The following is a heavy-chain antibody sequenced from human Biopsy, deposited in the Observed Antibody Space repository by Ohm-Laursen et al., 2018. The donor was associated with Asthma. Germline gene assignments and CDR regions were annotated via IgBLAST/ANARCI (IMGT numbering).Heavy chain of an antibody. Sequence: SVKVSCKTSGYTFNNAGITWVRQAPGQGLEWMGWISVYNGNTKVAQKLQDRVTMTTDTSTSTAYMELRSLRSDDTAVYFCARAVDYSHYYGIDVWGQGTTVTVS. CDR2: ISVYNGNT. V-gene: IGHV1-18*01. CDR3: ARAVDYSHYYGIDV. J-gene: IGHJ6*02. CDR1: GYTFNNAG. D-gene: IGHD3-10*01.